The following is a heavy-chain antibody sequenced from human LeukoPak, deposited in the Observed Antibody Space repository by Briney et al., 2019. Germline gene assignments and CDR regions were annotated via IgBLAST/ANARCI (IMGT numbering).Heavy chain of an antibody. CDR1: GGSFSGYY. CDR2: INHSGST. CDR3: AREEEYYYGSGSYYNEDY. J-gene: IGHJ4*02. V-gene: IGHV4-34*01. D-gene: IGHD3-10*01. Sequence: PSETLSLTCAVYGGSFSGYYWSWIRQPPGKGLEWIGEINHSGSTNYNPSLKSRVTISVDTSKNQFSLKLSSVTAADTAVYYCAREEEYYYGSGSYYNEDYWGQGTLVTVSS.